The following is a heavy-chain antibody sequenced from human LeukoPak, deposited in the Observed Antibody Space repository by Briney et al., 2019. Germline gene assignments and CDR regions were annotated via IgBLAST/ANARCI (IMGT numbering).Heavy chain of an antibody. V-gene: IGHV4-61*02. Sequence: SETLSLTCTVSGSSISSGSYYWSWIRQPAGKGLEWIGRIYTSGSTNYNPSLDGRVTISVDTSRNQFSLNLRSVTAADTAVYYCVVTEEYGNYAYWGQGTPIIVSS. D-gene: IGHD4-17*01. J-gene: IGHJ4*02. CDR1: GSSISSGSYY. CDR2: IYTSGST. CDR3: VVTEEYGNYAY.